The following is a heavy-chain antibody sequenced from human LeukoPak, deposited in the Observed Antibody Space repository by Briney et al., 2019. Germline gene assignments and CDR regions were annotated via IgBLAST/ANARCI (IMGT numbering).Heavy chain of an antibody. CDR2: ISDSSGYT. V-gene: IGHV3-11*06. J-gene: IGHJ3*02. CDR3: ARDRVGGSYVFDI. Sequence: GGSLRLSCAASGFTFSDYYISWIRQAPGRGLEWVSYISDSSGYTKDADSVKGRFTISRDNAKKSLYLQMNSLRAEDTAVYYCARDRVGGSYVFDIWGQGTMVTVSS. D-gene: IGHD1-26*01. CDR1: GFTFSDYY.